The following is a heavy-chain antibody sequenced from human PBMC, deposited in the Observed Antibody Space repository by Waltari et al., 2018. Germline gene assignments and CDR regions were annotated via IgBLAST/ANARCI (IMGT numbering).Heavy chain of an antibody. D-gene: IGHD4-17*01. Sequence: EVQLVESGGGLVKPGGSLGLSWSGSGFPLSTHGMNWVRQAPGKGLEWVASISTSSSYIYYADSVKGRFTVSRDNARKSLFLEMNGLRGDDTALYYCAREPDNYGAHVVDYWGQGTLVTVSS. CDR1: GFPLSTHG. V-gene: IGHV3-21*01. CDR2: ISTSSSYI. J-gene: IGHJ4*02. CDR3: AREPDNYGAHVVDY.